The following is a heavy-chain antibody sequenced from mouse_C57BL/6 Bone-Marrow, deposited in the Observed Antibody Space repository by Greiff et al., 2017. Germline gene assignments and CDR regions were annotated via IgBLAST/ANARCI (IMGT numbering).Heavy chain of an antibody. V-gene: IGHV1-85*01. Sequence: QVQLQQSGPELVKPGASVKLSCKASGYTFTSYDINWVKQRPGQGLEWIGWIYPRDGSTKYNEKFKGKATLTVDTSSSTAYRELHSLTSEDSAVYFWAREGLFYYSNLFAYWGQGTLVTVSA. D-gene: IGHD2-5*01. CDR1: GYTFTSYD. J-gene: IGHJ3*01. CDR2: IYPRDGST. CDR3: AREGLFYYSNLFAY.